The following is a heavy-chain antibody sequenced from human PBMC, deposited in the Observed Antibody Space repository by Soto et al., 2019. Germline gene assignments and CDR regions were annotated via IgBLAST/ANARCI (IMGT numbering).Heavy chain of an antibody. CDR1: GYTFTGYY. CDR2: LNPNSGGT. V-gene: IGHV1-2*04. CDR3: ARDHGTWFGELLPNYYYYYGMVV. J-gene: IGHJ6*02. D-gene: IGHD3-10*01. Sequence: GASVKVSCQTYGYTFTGYYMHWVRQAPGQGLEWMGWLNPNSGGTNYAQKFQGWVTITSDTSISTAYMELSRLRSDDAAVDYCARDHGTWFGELLPNYYYYYGMVVWGQGTTVTVSS.